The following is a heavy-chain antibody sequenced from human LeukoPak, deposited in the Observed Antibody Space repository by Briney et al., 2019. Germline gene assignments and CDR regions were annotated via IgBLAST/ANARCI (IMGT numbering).Heavy chain of an antibody. CDR3: ARSVRGVINYFDY. CDR1: GFTFSSYS. CDR2: ISSSSSYI. J-gene: IGHJ4*02. V-gene: IGHV3-21*01. Sequence: GGSLRLSCAASGFTFSSYSMNWVRQAPGKGLEWVSSISSSSSYIYYADSVKGRFTISRDNAKNSLYLQMNSLRAEDTAVYYCARSVRGVINYFDYWGQGTLVTVSS. D-gene: IGHD3-10*01.